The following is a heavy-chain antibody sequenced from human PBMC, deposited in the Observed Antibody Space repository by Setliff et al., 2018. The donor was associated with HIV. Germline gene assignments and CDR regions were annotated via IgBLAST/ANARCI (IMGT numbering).Heavy chain of an antibody. D-gene: IGHD1-26*01. CDR2: IRTKAHGGTT. CDR1: GFSLGDFA. J-gene: IGHJ2*01. CDR3: TRDSGTESGSPWWYFAL. V-gene: IGHV3-49*04. Sequence: GGSLRLSCTASGFSLGDFALNWVCQAPGKGLEWIGFIRTKAHGGTTEYAASVRGRFTISRDDSESIAYLQMNSLNTGDTAMYYCTRDSGTESGSPWWYFALWGRGTLVTVSS.